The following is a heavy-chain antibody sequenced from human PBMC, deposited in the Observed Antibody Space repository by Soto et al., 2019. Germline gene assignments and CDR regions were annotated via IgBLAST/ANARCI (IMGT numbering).Heavy chain of an antibody. D-gene: IGHD1-1*01. CDR2: INHSGST. CDR1: GGSFSGYY. V-gene: IGHV4-34*01. CDR3: ARGGRRILTHRNNNYYYMDV. Sequence: PSETLSLTCGVYGGSFSGYYWSWIRQPPGKGLEWIGEINHSGSTNYNPSLKSRVTISVDTSKNQFSLKLSSVTAADTAVYYCARGGRRILTHRNNNYYYMDVWGKGTTVTSP. J-gene: IGHJ6*03.